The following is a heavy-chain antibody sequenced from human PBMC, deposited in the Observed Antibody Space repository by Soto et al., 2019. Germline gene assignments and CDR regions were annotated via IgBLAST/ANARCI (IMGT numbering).Heavy chain of an antibody. CDR1: GFTFISYG. CDR2: ISGSGGST. J-gene: IGHJ4*02. V-gene: IGHV3-23*01. Sequence: GGSLRLSCAASGFTFISYGMSWVRQAPGKGLEWVSAISGSGGSTYYADSVKGRFTISRDNSKNTLYLQMNSLRAEDTAVYYCAKPRKRYYYDSSGYYCHFDYWGQGTLLTVS. D-gene: IGHD3-22*01. CDR3: AKPRKRYYYDSSGYYCHFDY.